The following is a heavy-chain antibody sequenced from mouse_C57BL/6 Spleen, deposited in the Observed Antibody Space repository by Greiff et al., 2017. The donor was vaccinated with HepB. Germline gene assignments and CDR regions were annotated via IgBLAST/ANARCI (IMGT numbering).Heavy chain of an antibody. CDR2: INPNYGTT. Sequence: VQLQQSGPELVKPGASVKISCKASGYSFTDYNMNWVKQSNGKSLEWIGVINPNYGTTSYNQKFKGKATLTVDQSSSTAYMQLNSLTSEDSAVYYYARGSGSSLYWYFDVWGTGTTVTVSS. CDR1: GYSFTDYN. V-gene: IGHV1-39*01. D-gene: IGHD1-1*01. J-gene: IGHJ1*03. CDR3: ARGSGSSLYWYFDV.